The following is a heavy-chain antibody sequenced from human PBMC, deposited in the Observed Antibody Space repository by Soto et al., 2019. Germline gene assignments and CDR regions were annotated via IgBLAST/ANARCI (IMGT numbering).Heavy chain of an antibody. CDR1: GYTFTIYG. V-gene: IGHV1-18*01. CDR2: IRAYNGNT. D-gene: IGHD3-3*01. CDR3: ARDSPEVRFLEWLSQSADYYYGMDV. J-gene: IGHJ6*02. Sequence: RASVKVSCKAAGYTFTIYGIGWLRLAPGHGLEWMGCIRAYNGNTNYAQKPQGRVTMTTDTSTSTAYMQMRSLRSDDTDVYYCARDSPEVRFLEWLSQSADYYYGMDVWGQGTTVTVS.